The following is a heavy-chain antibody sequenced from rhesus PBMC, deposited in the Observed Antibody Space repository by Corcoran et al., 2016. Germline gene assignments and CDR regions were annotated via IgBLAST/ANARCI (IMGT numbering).Heavy chain of an antibody. Sequence: EVQLVETGGGLVQPGGSLKLSCAAPGFSFSDYGMSWVRQAPGKGLEWGSSIEGDGGKTYYADSLKGRFTISRDNSKNSLSLQMKSLKAEDTAVYYCAAIGSVYWGQGVLVTVSS. CDR1: GFSFSDYG. CDR3: AAIGSVY. V-gene: IGHV3S5*01. CDR2: IEGDGGKT. J-gene: IGHJ4*01.